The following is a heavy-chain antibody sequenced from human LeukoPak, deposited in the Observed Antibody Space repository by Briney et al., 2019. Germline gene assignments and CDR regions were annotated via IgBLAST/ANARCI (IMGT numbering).Heavy chain of an antibody. CDR3: AKFEYDSTGYYAGFDY. V-gene: IGHV3-30*02. Sequence: ARSLRLPCAASGFTFSNYDMRWIRQAPGKAPEWVAFVRYDGSSKYYRDSVRRRFTISRDNTKNTVDLQMNSLGPEDTAVYYCAKFEYDSTGYYAGFDYWGQGILVTVS. CDR1: GFTFSNYD. CDR2: VRYDGSSK. J-gene: IGHJ4*02. D-gene: IGHD3-22*01.